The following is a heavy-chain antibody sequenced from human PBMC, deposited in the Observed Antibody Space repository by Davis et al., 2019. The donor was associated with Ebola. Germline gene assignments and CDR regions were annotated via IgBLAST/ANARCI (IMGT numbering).Heavy chain of an antibody. J-gene: IGHJ6*02. CDR3: ARDTYYDFWSGYRPYYYYYGMDV. CDR2: ISAYNGNT. V-gene: IGHV1-18*01. CDR1: GYTFTSYD. D-gene: IGHD3-3*01. Sequence: AASVKVSCKASGYTFTSYDINWVRQATGQGLEWMGWISAYNGNTNYAQKLQGRVTMTTDTSTSTAYMELRSLRSDDTAVYYCARDTYYDFWSGYRPYYYYYGMDVWGQGTTVTVSS.